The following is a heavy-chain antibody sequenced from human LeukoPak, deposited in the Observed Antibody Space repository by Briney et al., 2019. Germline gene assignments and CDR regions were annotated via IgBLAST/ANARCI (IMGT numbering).Heavy chain of an antibody. Sequence: ASVKVSCKASGYTFTSYGISWVRQAPGQGLEWMGWISAYNGNTNYAQKLQGRVTMTTDTSTSTAYMELRSLRSDDTAVYYCAREFEGATGVHSKLNWFDPWVQGTLVTVSS. CDR3: AREFEGATGVHSKLNWFDP. CDR1: GYTFTSYG. CDR2: ISAYNGNT. J-gene: IGHJ5*02. V-gene: IGHV1-18*01. D-gene: IGHD1-26*01.